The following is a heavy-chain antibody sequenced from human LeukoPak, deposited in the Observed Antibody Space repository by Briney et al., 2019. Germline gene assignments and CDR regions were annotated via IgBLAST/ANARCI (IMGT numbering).Heavy chain of an antibody. D-gene: IGHD2-15*01. Sequence: GGSLRLSCAASGFTFSSYAMSWVRQAPGKGLEWVSAISGSGGSTYYADSVKGRFTISRDNPKNTLYLQMNSLRAEDTAVYYCAKISCSGGSCYSGAYGMDVWGQGTTVTVSS. CDR1: GFTFSSYA. V-gene: IGHV3-23*01. CDR3: AKISCSGGSCYSGAYGMDV. J-gene: IGHJ6*02. CDR2: ISGSGGST.